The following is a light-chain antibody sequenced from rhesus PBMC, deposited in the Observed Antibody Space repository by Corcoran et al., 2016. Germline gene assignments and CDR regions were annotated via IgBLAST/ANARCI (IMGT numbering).Light chain of an antibody. CDR2: DVS. V-gene: IGKV3-42*03. J-gene: IGKJ4*01. CDR3: QQDSDWPLT. CDR1: QTVSSN. Sequence: PGERATLSCRASQTVSSNLAWYQQKPGQAPSLLISDVSRRATGIPDRFSGSGSGTDFTVTISSLEPEDFAIYYCQQDSDWPLTFGGGTKVEI.